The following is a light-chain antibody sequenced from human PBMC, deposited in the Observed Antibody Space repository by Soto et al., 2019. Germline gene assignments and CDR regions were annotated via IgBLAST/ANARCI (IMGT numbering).Light chain of an antibody. J-gene: IGKJ1*01. Sequence: EIVLTQSPGTLSLSPGERATLSCRASQSVSSSFLAWYQQKPGQAPRLRIYGASNRATGIPDRFSGSGSGTDFTLTISRREPDDYAVYYCQQYDSSPWTFGQGTKVEIK. CDR1: QSVSSSF. CDR3: QQYDSSPWT. CDR2: GAS. V-gene: IGKV3-20*01.